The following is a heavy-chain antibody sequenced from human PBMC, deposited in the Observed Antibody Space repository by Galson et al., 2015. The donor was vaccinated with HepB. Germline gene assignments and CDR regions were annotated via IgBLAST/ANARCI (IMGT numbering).Heavy chain of an antibody. CDR2: MKEDGSEK. CDR1: GFTFSNYW. CDR3: AREGVRAAADY. V-gene: IGHV3-7*03. J-gene: IGHJ4*02. Sequence: SLRLSCAASGFTFSNYWMRWVRQAPGKGLEWVANMKEDGSEKNYVDSVRGRFTISRDNAENLLHLQMNSLRVEDTAIYYCAREGVRAAADYWGQGTLVTASS. D-gene: IGHD3-10*01.